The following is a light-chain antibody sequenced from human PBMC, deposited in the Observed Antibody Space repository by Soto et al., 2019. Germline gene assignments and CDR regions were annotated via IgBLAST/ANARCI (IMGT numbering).Light chain of an antibody. CDR2: ATS. Sequence: DIQMTQSPSSVSASVGDRVTITCRASQDISTWLAWYQQKPGEAPKLLIYATSSVHVGVPSSFSGSGSGTDFTLTISSLQPEDFATYYCQQSHSFPFTFGPGTKVDI. CDR3: QQSHSFPFT. J-gene: IGKJ3*01. V-gene: IGKV1-12*01. CDR1: QDISTW.